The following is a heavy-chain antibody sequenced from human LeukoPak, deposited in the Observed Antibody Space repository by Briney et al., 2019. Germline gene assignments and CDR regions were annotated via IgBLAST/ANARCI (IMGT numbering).Heavy chain of an antibody. CDR2: IYYSGDT. CDR1: GGSISYYY. Sequence: SETLSLTCTVSGGSISYYYWSWIRQPAGKGLEWIGRIYYSGDTYYNRSLKSRLTLSVDTSNNQFSLKLVSVTAADAAVYYCARESHYGGVYYEDYWGQGTLVTVSS. CDR3: ARESHYGGVYYEDY. D-gene: IGHD5/OR15-5a*01. J-gene: IGHJ4*02. V-gene: IGHV4-4*07.